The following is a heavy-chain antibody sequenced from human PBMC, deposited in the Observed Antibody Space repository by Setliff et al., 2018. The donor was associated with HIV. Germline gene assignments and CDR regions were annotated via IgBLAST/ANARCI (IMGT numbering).Heavy chain of an antibody. CDR1: GFTFSSYS. Sequence: GSLRLSCAASGFTFSSYSMNWVRQAPGKGLEWVSSITISSSYIYYADSVKGRITISRDNSKNTLYLQMNSLRPEDTAVYYCARERFWSGYYNSKLGYNWFDPWGQGTLVTVSS. CDR3: ARERFWSGYYNSKLGYNWFDP. CDR2: ITISSSYI. D-gene: IGHD3-3*01. V-gene: IGHV3-21*01. J-gene: IGHJ5*02.